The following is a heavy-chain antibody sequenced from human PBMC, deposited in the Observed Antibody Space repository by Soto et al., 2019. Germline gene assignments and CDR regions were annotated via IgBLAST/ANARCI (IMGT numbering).Heavy chain of an antibody. J-gene: IGHJ6*02. V-gene: IGHV1-46*01. CDR3: ASTSEGIAAALHYYGMDV. CDR1: GYTFTMYY. Sequence: ASVKVSCKASGYTFTMYYMHCVLQSPLQWLDWMGIINPSGGSTSYAQKFQGRVTMTRDTSTSTVYMELSSLRSEDTAVYYCASTSEGIAAALHYYGMDVWGQGTTVTVSS. D-gene: IGHD6-13*01. CDR2: INPSGGST.